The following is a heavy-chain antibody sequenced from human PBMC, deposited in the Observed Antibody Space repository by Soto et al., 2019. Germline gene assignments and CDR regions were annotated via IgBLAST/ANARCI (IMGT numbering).Heavy chain of an antibody. CDR3: ARAYSTVAGHLDH. CDR2: IIPIFGTT. CDR1: GGTFSSYA. J-gene: IGHJ4*02. D-gene: IGHD6-19*01. V-gene: IGHV1-69*01. Sequence: QVQLVQSGAEVKKPGYSVKVSCKASGGTFSSYAISWVRQAPGQGLEWMGGIIPIFGTTNYAQRFQGRVLITADESTSTAYMELSSLRSEDTDVYYCARAYSTVAGHLDHWGQGTLVTVSS.